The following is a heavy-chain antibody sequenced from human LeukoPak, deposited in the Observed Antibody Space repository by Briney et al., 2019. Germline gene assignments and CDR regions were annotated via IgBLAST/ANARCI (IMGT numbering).Heavy chain of an antibody. Sequence: ASLKVSCGATGGTFSSYAISWVRQSPGQGREWMGGFIPIFATANYAQKFLGRVTITTDESTSTAYMELSSLRSEDTAVYYCASQTGSQIPRVYYYYYTDVWGKGTTVTVSS. V-gene: IGHV1-69*05. J-gene: IGHJ6*03. CDR2: FIPIFATA. D-gene: IGHD1-14*01. CDR1: GGTFSSYA. CDR3: ASQTGSQIPRVYYYYYTDV.